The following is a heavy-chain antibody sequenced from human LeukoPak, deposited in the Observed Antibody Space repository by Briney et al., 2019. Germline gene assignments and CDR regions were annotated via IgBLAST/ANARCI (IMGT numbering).Heavy chain of an antibody. CDR2: ISAYNGNT. CDR3: ARRGGPPDYYYGMDV. V-gene: IGHV1-18*04. D-gene: IGHD3-16*01. Sequence: ASVKVSCKASGYTFTSYGISWVRRAPGQGLEWMGWISAYNGNTNYAQKLQGRVTMTTDTSTSTAYMELRSLRSDDTAVYYCARRGGPPDYYYGMDVWGKGTTVTVSS. CDR1: GYTFTSYG. J-gene: IGHJ6*04.